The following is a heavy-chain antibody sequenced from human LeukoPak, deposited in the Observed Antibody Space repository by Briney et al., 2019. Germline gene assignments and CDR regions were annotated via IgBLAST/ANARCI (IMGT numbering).Heavy chain of an antibody. D-gene: IGHD5-18*01. CDR1: GGSISSGDYY. CDR2: IYYSGST. J-gene: IGHJ6*03. CDR3: ARVGGYSYAGYYYYYYMDV. V-gene: IGHV4-30-4*08. Sequence: PSQTLSLTCTVSGGSISSGDYYWSWIRQPPGKGLEWIGYIYYSGSTYYNPSLKSRVTISVDTSKNQFSLKLSSVTAADTAVYYCARVGGYSYAGYYYYYYMDVWGKGTTVNVSS.